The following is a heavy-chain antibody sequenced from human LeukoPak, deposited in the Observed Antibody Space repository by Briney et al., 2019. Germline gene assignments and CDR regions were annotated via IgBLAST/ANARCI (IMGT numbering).Heavy chain of an antibody. Sequence: GGSLRLSCAASGFTFSSYAMSWVRQAPGKGLEWVSTISGSGGSTYYADSVKGRFTISRDNSKSTLYLQMNSLRAEDTAVYYCAKAAIFGVVINYMDVWGKGTTVTVSS. J-gene: IGHJ6*03. CDR2: ISGSGGST. D-gene: IGHD3-3*01. CDR1: GFTFSSYA. V-gene: IGHV3-23*01. CDR3: AKAAIFGVVINYMDV.